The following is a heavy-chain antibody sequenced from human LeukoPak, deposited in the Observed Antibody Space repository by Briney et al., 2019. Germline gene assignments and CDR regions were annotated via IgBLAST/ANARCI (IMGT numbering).Heavy chain of an antibody. D-gene: IGHD6-13*01. CDR2: ISYDGSNK. Sequence: GRSLRLSCAASGFTFSSYAMHWVRQAPGKGLEWVAVISYDGSNKYYADSVKGRFTISRDNSKNTLYLQMNSLRAEDTAVYYCARDRHAAAGFFGYWGQGTLVTVSS. CDR1: GFTFSSYA. V-gene: IGHV3-30-3*01. J-gene: IGHJ4*02. CDR3: ARDRHAAAGFFGY.